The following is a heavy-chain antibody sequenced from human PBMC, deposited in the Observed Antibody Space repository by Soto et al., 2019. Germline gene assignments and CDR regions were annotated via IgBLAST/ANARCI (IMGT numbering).Heavy chain of an antibody. CDR2: IIPIFGTA. CDR1: GGTFSSYA. CDR3: TRDTSSTRSRADIDYYGRNV. D-gene: IGHD6-6*01. V-gene: IGHV1-69*13. Sequence: ASVKVSCKASGGTFSSYAISWVRQAPGQGLEWMGGIIPIFGTANYAQKFQGRVTITADESTSTAYMELSSLRYEDTAVYYCTRDTSSTRSRADIDYYGRNVRGQGPRGTFSS. J-gene: IGHJ6*02.